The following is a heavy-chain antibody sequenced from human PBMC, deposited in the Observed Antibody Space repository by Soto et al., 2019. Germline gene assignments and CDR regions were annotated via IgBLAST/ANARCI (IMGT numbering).Heavy chain of an antibody. D-gene: IGHD3-3*01. CDR2: ISAYNGNT. Sequence: ASVKVSCKASGYTFTSYGISWVRQAPGQGLEWMGWISAYNGNTNYAQKLQGRVTMTTDTSTSTAYMELRSLRSDDTAVYYCARVATIGVVIPYHYYMDVWGKGTTVTVSS. V-gene: IGHV1-18*01. J-gene: IGHJ6*03. CDR1: GYTFTSYG. CDR3: ARVATIGVVIPYHYYMDV.